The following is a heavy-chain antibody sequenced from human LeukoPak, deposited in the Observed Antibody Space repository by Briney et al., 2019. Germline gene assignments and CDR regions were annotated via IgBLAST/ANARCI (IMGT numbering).Heavy chain of an antibody. D-gene: IGHD5-12*01. CDR3: ARVPGYSGYDSQFDY. V-gene: IGHV3-30*02. CDR2: IRYDGSNK. J-gene: IGHJ4*02. CDR1: GFTFSSYG. Sequence: GGSLRLSCAASGFTFSSYGMHWVRQAPGKGLEWVAFIRYDGSNKYYADSVKGRFTISRDNSKNTLYLQMNSLRAEDTAVYYCARVPGYSGYDSQFDYWGQGTLVTVSS.